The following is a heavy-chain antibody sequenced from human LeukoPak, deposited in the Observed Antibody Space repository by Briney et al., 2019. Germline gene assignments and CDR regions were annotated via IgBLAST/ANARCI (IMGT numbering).Heavy chain of an antibody. J-gene: IGHJ6*03. CDR2: ISGSGGST. V-gene: IGHV3-23*01. Sequence: GGSLRLSCAASGFTFSSYAMSWVRQAPGKGLEWVSAISGSGGSTYYADSVKGRFTISRDNSKNTLYLQMNSLRAEDTAVYYCAKDGSGWGTYYYYMDVWGKGTTVTVSS. D-gene: IGHD6-19*01. CDR3: AKDGSGWGTYYYYMDV. CDR1: GFTFSSYA.